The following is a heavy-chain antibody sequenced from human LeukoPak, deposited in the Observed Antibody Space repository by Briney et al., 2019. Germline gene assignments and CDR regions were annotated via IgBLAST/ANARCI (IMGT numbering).Heavy chain of an antibody. V-gene: IGHV1-8*01. D-gene: IGHD3-16*01. CDR2: MNPNSGNT. J-gene: IGHJ3*02. CDR1: GYTFTSYD. Sequence: ASVKLSCKASGYTFTSYDNHWVRQATGQGLEWMGWMNPNSGNTGSAQKFPGRVTMTRNTSITTAYMELSSQRSEDTAVYYCARPGGTEGDDAVDIWGQETMVTVSS. CDR3: ARPGGTEGDDAVDI.